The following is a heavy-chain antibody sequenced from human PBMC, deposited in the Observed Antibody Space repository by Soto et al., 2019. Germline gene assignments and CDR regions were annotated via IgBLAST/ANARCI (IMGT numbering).Heavy chain of an antibody. D-gene: IGHD6-13*01. J-gene: IGHJ4*02. Sequence: PSETLSLTCTVSGGSISSSSYYWGWIRQPPGKGLEWLGSIYYSGSTYYNPSLKSRVTISVDTSKNQFSLKMSSVTAADTAVYYCARLGANLEQQLVYYFDYWGQGTLVTVSS. CDR3: ARLGANLEQQLVYYFDY. CDR1: GGSISSSSYY. CDR2: IYYSGST. V-gene: IGHV4-39*01.